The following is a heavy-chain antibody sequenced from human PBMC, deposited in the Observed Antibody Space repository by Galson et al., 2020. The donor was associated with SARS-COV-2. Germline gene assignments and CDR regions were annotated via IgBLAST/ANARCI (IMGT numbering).Heavy chain of an antibody. D-gene: IGHD6-13*01. V-gene: IGHV6-1*01. CDR2: TYYRSQWST. J-gene: IGHJ3*02. CDR3: AGRVAGAGSLHI. CDR1: GDNVSSNSAA. Sequence: SQTLSLTCAIFGDNVSSNSAAWNWIRQSPSRGLEWLGRTYYRSQWSTDYAVSVKSRITINPDTSKNQFSLQLNSVTPEDTAIYYCAGRVAGAGSLHIWGQGTMVIVSS.